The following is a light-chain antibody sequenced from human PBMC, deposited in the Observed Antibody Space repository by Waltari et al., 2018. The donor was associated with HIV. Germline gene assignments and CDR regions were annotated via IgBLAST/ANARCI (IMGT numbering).Light chain of an antibody. Sequence: QSALTQPPSVSGAPGQRVPISCPGNRSNIGAGSFVPWDQHLPGTAPKLLVYSDINRPSGVPDRFSGSKSGTSASLVITGLQAEDEADYYCQSYDSSLRASVFGGGTKLTVL. J-gene: IGLJ2*01. CDR2: SDI. CDR1: RSNIGAGSF. CDR3: QSYDSSLRASV. V-gene: IGLV1-40*01.